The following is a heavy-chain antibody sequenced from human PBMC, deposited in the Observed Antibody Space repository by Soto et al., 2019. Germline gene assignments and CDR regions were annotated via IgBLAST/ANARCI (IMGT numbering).Heavy chain of an antibody. J-gene: IGHJ6*02. CDR2: IYYSGST. V-gene: IGHV4-59*01. Sequence: PETLSLTCTVSGGSISSYYWSWIREPPGKGLEWIGYIYYSGSTNYNPSLKSRVTISVDTSKNQFSLKLSSVTAADTAVYYCARLYNGMDVWGQGTTVTVS. CDR1: GGSISSYY. CDR3: ARLYNGMDV.